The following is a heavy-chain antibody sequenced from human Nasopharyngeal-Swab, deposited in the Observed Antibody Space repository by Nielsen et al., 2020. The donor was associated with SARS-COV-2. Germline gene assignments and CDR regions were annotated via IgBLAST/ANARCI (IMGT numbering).Heavy chain of an antibody. CDR3: AKDIGSSGGGY. V-gene: IGHV3-9*01. CDR2: ISWNSGSI. J-gene: IGHJ4*02. D-gene: IGHD6-19*01. Sequence: SLKISCAASGFTFSSYSMNWVRQAPGKGLEWVSGISWNSGSIGYADSVKGRFTISRDNAKNSLYLQMNSLRAEDTALYYCAKDIGSSGGGYWGQGTLVTVSS. CDR1: GFTFSSYS.